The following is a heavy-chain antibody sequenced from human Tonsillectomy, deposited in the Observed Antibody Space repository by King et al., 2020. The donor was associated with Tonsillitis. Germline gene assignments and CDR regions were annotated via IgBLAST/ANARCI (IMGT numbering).Heavy chain of an antibody. D-gene: IGHD1-14*01. J-gene: IGHJ4*02. V-gene: IGHV3-7*01. CDR2: TKQIGRGK. CDR1: GFTFRSYW. Sequence: VQLVESGGGLVQPGGSLRLSCAASGFTFRSYWMSWVRQAPGKGLEGVANTKQIGRGKYYVDSVKGRFTISRDNAKNSLYLQMSRLRAEDTAVYYCARDFAEFAYWGQGTLVTVSS. CDR3: ARDFAEFAY.